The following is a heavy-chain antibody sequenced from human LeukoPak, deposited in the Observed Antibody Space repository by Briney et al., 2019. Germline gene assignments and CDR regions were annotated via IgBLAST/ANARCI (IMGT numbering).Heavy chain of an antibody. J-gene: IGHJ4*02. CDR1: GFIFNSYA. D-gene: IGHD4-23*01. V-gene: IGHV3-30-3*01. CDR3: ARGNYGGNFGFDY. CDR2: ISYDGSNK. Sequence: PGGSLRLSCAASGFIFNSYAMHWVRQAPGKGLEWVAVISYDGSNKYYADSAKGRFTLSRDNSKNTLYLQMNSLRAEDTAVYYCARGNYGGNFGFDYWGQGTLVTVSS.